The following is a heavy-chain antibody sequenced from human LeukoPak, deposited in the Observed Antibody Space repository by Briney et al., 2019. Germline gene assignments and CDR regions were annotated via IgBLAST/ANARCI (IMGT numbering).Heavy chain of an antibody. D-gene: IGHD7-27*01. J-gene: IGHJ4*02. Sequence: SQTLSLTCAISGDSVSSNSAAWNWLSQSQSRGLEWLGRTYYRSKWYNDYAVSVKSRITINPDTSKNQFSLQLNSVTPEDTAVYYCARRATATGAVDYWGQGTLVTVSS. CDR3: ARRATATGAVDY. CDR2: TYYRSKWYN. V-gene: IGHV6-1*01. CDR1: GDSVSSNSAA.